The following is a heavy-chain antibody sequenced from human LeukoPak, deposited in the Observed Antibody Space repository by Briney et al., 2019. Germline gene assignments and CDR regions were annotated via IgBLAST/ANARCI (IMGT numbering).Heavy chain of an antibody. CDR3: ARRVVVVTAAPNDY. Sequence: SETLSLTCTVSGVSISSSSYYWGWIRQPPGKGLEWIGSIYYSGSTYYNPSLKSRVTISVDTSKNQFSLKLSSVTAADTAMYYCARRVVVVTAAPNDYWGQGTLVTVSS. CDR2: IYYSGST. V-gene: IGHV4-39*01. CDR1: GVSISSSSYY. J-gene: IGHJ4*02. D-gene: IGHD2-21*02.